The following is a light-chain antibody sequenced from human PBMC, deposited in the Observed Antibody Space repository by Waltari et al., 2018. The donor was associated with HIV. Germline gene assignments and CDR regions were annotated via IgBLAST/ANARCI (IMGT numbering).Light chain of an antibody. V-gene: IGLV2-14*01. Sequence: QSALTQPASVSGSPGQSITVSCTGTSSDIGSHNYVSWYQQTPGTAPKLVIYEVNNRPSGISNRFSGSKSGTTASLTISGLQTEDEAHYYCSSFTTSNTLLFGGGTKVTVL. CDR2: EVN. CDR3: SSFTTSNTLL. J-gene: IGLJ2*01. CDR1: SSDIGSHNY.